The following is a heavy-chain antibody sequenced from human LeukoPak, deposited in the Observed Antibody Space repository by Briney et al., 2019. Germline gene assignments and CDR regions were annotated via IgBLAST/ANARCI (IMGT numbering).Heavy chain of an antibody. CDR1: VYSFIVYY. V-gene: IGHV1-2*02. J-gene: IGHJ4*02. CDR3: ARDVSIFGVVMENRGRRTGFDY. Sequence: ASVKVSCKPSVYSFIVYYMHWVRQAPGQGLEWMGWLNPNSGGTKYAQKFQGRVTMTRDTSISTAYMEMSRLRSDDTAVYYWARDVSIFGVVMENRGRRTGFDYWGQGALVTVSS. CDR2: LNPNSGGT. D-gene: IGHD3-3*01.